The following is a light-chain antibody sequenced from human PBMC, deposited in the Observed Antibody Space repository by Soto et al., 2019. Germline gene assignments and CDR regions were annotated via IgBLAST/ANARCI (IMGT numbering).Light chain of an antibody. J-gene: IGKJ2*01. CDR3: QQYGSSPHT. CDR2: GAS. V-gene: IGKV3-20*01. CDR1: QSVSSSY. Sequence: DIELTQSPATLSLSPGERATLSCRASQSVSSSYLAWYQHKPGQAPRLLIYGASSRATGIPYRFSGSGSGTDFTLTISILEAVDFEVYYCQQYGSSPHTFGQGTKLEIK.